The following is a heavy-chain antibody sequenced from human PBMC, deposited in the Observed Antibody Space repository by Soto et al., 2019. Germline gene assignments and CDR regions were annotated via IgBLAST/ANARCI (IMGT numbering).Heavy chain of an antibody. V-gene: IGHV4-38-2*01. J-gene: IGHJ4*02. CDR3: ARRPVAYYYFDS. Sequence: ETLALTCAVSGYSLNSGYYCGWIRQPPGKGLECIGSIYHSGSTYYNPSLKSRITISIDTSKNQFSLNLRSVTAADTAVDYCARRPVAYYYFDSWGQGTLVTVSS. D-gene: IGHD6-19*01. CDR2: IYHSGST. CDR1: GYSLNSGYY.